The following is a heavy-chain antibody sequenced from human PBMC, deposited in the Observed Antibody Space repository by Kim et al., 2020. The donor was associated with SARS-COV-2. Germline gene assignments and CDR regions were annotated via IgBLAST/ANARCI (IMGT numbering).Heavy chain of an antibody. CDR3: AGGKEDPS. D-gene: IGHD3-16*01. J-gene: IGHJ5*02. Sequence: ASVKVSCKASGYTFTAYYIHWVRQAPGQGPEWMGWVNPNSGDTNYAQKFQGRVTMTRDTSISAAYMELRSLRPDDTAVSYCAGGKEDPSWGQGTPVTVSS. V-gene: IGHV1-2*02. CDR1: GYTFTAYY. CDR2: VNPNSGDT.